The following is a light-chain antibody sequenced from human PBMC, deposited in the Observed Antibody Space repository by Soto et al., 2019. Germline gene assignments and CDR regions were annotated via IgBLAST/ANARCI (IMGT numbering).Light chain of an antibody. V-gene: IGLV1-40*01. CDR3: QAYDDSLTAFV. J-gene: IGLJ3*02. Sequence: QSALTQPPSVSGAPGQRVTISCTGNNSNLGAGYDVHWYQQLPGAAPKLVIFGNRNRPSGVPERFSGPKSGTSASLAITGLQAEDEADYYCQAYDDSLTAFVFGGGTKVTVL. CDR2: GNR. CDR1: NSNLGAGYD.